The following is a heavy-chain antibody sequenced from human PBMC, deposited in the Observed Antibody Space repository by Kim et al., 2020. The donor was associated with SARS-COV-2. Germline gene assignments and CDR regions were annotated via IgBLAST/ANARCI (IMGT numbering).Heavy chain of an antibody. Sequence: GGSLRLSCAASGFTFSTYDMHWVRQAPGKGLEWVAVISYDGSNKYYADSVKGRFTISRDNSKNTLYLQMNSLRAEDTAVYHCAKDWGMGLQYPDVWGKGT. CDR2: ISYDGSNK. D-gene: IGHD4-4*01. CDR3: AKDWGMGLQYPDV. CDR1: GFTFSTYD. J-gene: IGHJ6*03. V-gene: IGHV3-30*18.